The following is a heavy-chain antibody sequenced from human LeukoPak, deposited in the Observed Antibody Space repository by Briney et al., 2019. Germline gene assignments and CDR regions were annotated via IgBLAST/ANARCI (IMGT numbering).Heavy chain of an antibody. V-gene: IGHV4-59*08. D-gene: IGHD6-25*01. CDR2: IYYSGST. CDR3: ARHPGATNDY. J-gene: IGHJ4*02. Sequence: SEILSLTCTVFGGSISSYHWGWIRQPPGKGLEWVGYIYYSGSTNYNPSLKSRVTISVDTSKNQFSLKLSSVTAADTAVYYCARHPGATNDYWGQGTLVTVSS. CDR1: GGSISSYH.